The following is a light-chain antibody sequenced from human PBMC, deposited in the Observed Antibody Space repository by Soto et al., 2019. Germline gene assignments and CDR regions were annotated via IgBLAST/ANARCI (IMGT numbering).Light chain of an antibody. CDR3: QHYHYVPPMSP. Sequence: DIQMTQSPSSLSASVGDRVTITCQASQDISNSLNWYQQKPGKPPKLLIYDASNLNTGVPSRFSGSGSQTDFTFSISGLQPEDIATYYCQHYHYVPPMSPVGQRTKLEIK. J-gene: IGKJ2*01. CDR2: DAS. CDR1: QDISNS. V-gene: IGKV1-33*01.